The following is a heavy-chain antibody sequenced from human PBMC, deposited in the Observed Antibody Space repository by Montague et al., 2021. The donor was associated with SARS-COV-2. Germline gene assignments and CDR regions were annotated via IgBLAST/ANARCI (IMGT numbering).Heavy chain of an antibody. Sequence: CAISGDSASSNSATWNWVRQSPSRGLEWLGRTYYRSKWYNDYAVXXRCRVTINPDTSKNQFSLQLNSVTPEDTAIYYCTSGREGNYNVMDVWGQGTTVTVSS. CDR2: TYYRSKWYN. J-gene: IGHJ6*02. CDR1: GDSASSNSAT. CDR3: TSGREGNYNVMDV. V-gene: IGHV6-1*01. D-gene: IGHD1-1*01.